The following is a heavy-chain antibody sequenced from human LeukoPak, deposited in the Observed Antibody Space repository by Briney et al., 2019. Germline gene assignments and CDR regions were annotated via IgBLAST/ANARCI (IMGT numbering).Heavy chain of an antibody. CDR1: GGSISSYY. CDR3: ARGVTSGSNYGMDV. J-gene: IGHJ6*02. V-gene: IGHV4-59*01. Sequence: SETLSLTCTVSGGSISSYYWSWIRQPPGRGLEYIGHVYYSGSTNYNPSLKSRVTISVDTSKNQFSLKLSSVTAADTAVYYCARGVTSGSNYGMDVWGQGTTVTVSS. D-gene: IGHD6-19*01. CDR2: VYYSGST.